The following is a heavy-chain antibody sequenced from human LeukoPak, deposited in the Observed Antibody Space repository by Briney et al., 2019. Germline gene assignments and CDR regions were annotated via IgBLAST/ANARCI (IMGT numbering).Heavy chain of an antibody. V-gene: IGHV1-18*01. J-gene: IGHJ4*02. CDR1: GYTFTSYG. D-gene: IGHD3-9*01. CDR2: ISAYNGNT. CDR3: ARVNYDILTGYFEPPDY. Sequence: EASVKVSCKASGYTFTSYGISWARQAPGQGLEWMGWISAYNGNTNYAQKLQGRVTMTTDTSTSTAYMELRSLRSDDTAVYYCARVNYDILTGYFEPPDYWGQGTLVTVSS.